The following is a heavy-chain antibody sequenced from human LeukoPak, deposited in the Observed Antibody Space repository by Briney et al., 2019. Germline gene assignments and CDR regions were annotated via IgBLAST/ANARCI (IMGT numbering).Heavy chain of an antibody. J-gene: IGHJ5*02. D-gene: IGHD3-9*01. V-gene: IGHV4-39*01. CDR2: IYYSGST. CDR3: ARFDILTGFGFS. Sequence: PSETLSLTCTVSGGSISSSSYYWGWIRQPPGKGLGWIGSIYYSGSTYYNPSLKSRVTISVDTSKNQFSLKLSSVTAADTAVYYCARFDILTGFGFSWGQGTLVTVSS. CDR1: GGSISSSSYY.